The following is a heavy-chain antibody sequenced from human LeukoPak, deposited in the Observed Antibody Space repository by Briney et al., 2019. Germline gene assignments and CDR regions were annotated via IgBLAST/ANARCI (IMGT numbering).Heavy chain of an antibody. CDR3: ARDRRGIVATDYYYMDV. Sequence: ASVKVSCKASGYTFTSYYMHWVRQAPGQGLEWMGIINPSGGSTSYAQKFQGRVTMTRDMSTSTVYMELSSLRSEDTAVYYCARDRRGIVATDYYYMDVWGKGTTVTVSS. V-gene: IGHV1-46*01. D-gene: IGHD5-12*01. J-gene: IGHJ6*03. CDR2: INPSGGST. CDR1: GYTFTSYY.